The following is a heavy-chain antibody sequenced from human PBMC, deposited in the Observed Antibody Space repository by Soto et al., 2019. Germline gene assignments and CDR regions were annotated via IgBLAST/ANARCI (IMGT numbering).Heavy chain of an antibody. V-gene: IGHV4-31*03. D-gene: IGHD6-6*01. Sequence: QVQLQESGPGLVKPSQTLSLTCTVSGGSISCGGYYWSWIRQHPGKGLEWIGYIYYSGSTYFNPSLKSRLTISVDTSKNQFSLQLSSVTAADTAVYYCARAGHSSSSEGANWFDPWGQGTLVTVSS. CDR3: ARAGHSSSSEGANWFDP. J-gene: IGHJ5*02. CDR1: GGSISCGGYY. CDR2: IYYSGST.